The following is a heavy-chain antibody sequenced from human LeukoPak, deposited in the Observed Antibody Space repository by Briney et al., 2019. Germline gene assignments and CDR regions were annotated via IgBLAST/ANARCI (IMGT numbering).Heavy chain of an antibody. Sequence: PSQTLSLTCTVSGGSISSGDYYWSWIRQPPGKGLEWIGYIYYSGSTYYNPSLKSRVTISVDTSKNQFSLKLSSVTAADTAVYYCARDAWFTDYVWGSYRYFDYWGQGTLVTVSS. CDR1: GGSISSGDYY. V-gene: IGHV4-30-4*08. J-gene: IGHJ4*02. CDR2: IYYSGST. D-gene: IGHD3-16*02. CDR3: ARDAWFTDYVWGSYRYFDY.